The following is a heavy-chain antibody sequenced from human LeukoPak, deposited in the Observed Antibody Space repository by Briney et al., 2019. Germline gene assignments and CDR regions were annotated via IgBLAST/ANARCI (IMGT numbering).Heavy chain of an antibody. CDR1: GRSLNRGDYY. D-gene: IGHD2-2*01. V-gene: IGHV4-30-4*01. Sequence: PSEPLSLLCTVSGRSLNRGDYYGPWIPKPPGKGLEWIGYIYYSWSTYYNPSLKSRVTISVDTSKNQFSLKLSSVTAADTAVYYGARDIVVVTGDGGRGGDYFDYWGQGTLVTVSS. CDR3: ARDIVVVTGDGGRGGDYFDY. J-gene: IGHJ4*02. CDR2: IYYSWST.